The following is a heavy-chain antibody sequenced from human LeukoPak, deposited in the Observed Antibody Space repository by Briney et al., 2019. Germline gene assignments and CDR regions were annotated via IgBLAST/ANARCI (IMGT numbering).Heavy chain of an antibody. V-gene: IGHV3-48*01. J-gene: IGHJ3*01. CDR3: ARDSSVCEFDV. D-gene: IGHD6-6*01. CDR1: GSTFSPYT. Sequence: GPSLRLSCAASGSTFSPYTMHWFRQPPGNGLEWVSYINTGSTTIYYADSVKGRFTFSRDNAKNSLYLHMNSLRAEDTAVYYCARDSSVCEFDVWGQGTMVTVSS. CDR2: INTGSTTI.